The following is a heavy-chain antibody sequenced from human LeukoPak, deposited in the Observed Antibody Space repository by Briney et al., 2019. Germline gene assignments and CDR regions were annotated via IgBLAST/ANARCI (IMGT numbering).Heavy chain of an antibody. D-gene: IGHD6-13*01. Sequence: GGSLRLSCAASAFTFSSYEMNWVRQAPGKGLEWVSYISSSGSTIYYADSVRGRFTISRDNAKNSLYLQMNSLRAEDTAVYYCARRLLIGSTRYDFDYWGQGTLVTVSS. CDR3: ARRLLIGSTRYDFDY. CDR2: ISSSGSTI. V-gene: IGHV3-48*03. J-gene: IGHJ4*02. CDR1: AFTFSSYE.